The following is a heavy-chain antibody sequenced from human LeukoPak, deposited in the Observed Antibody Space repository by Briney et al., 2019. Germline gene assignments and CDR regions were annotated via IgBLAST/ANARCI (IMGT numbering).Heavy chain of an antibody. D-gene: IGHD1-14*01. Sequence: NPGGSLRLSCAASGFTFSSYSMNWVRQAPGKGLEWVSSISSSSYIYYADSVKGRFTISRDNAKNSLYLQMNSLRAEDAAVYYCAKTGTMAAAGFDYWGQGTLVTVSS. CDR2: ISSSSYI. CDR1: GFTFSSYS. CDR3: AKTGTMAAAGFDY. J-gene: IGHJ4*02. V-gene: IGHV3-21*01.